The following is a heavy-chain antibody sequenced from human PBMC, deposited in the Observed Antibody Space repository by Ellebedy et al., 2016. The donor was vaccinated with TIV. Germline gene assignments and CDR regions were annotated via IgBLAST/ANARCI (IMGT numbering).Heavy chain of an antibody. D-gene: IGHD6-6*01. V-gene: IGHV1-69*13. CDR2: FISIFGSA. CDR1: GGTFSSYV. Sequence: AASVKVSCKASGGTFSSYVISWVRQAPGQGLEWMGGFISIFGSANYAQKFQGRVTITADESTSTAYMELSSLRSDDTAVYYCARDRDGSSSSDFQHWGPGTLVTVSS. J-gene: IGHJ1*01. CDR3: ARDRDGSSSSDFQH.